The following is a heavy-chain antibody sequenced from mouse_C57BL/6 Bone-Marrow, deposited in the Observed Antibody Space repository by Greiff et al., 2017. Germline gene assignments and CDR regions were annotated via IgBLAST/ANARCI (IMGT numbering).Heavy chain of an antibody. Sequence: DVMLVESGGGLVKPGGSLKLSCAASGFTFSDYGMHWVRQAPEKGLEWVAYISSGSSTIYYADTVKGRFTISRDNAKNTLFLQMTSLRSDYAAMYYCAKGDGGEGFAYWGQGTLVTVSA. V-gene: IGHV5-17*01. CDR2: ISSGSSTI. D-gene: IGHD3-3*01. J-gene: IGHJ3*01. CDR3: AKGDGGEGFAY. CDR1: GFTFSDYG.